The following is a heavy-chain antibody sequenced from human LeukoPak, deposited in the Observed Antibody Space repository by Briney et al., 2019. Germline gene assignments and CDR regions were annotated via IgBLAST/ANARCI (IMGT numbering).Heavy chain of an antibody. V-gene: IGHV4-31*11. CDR2: IYYSGST. Sequence: SETLSLTCAVYGGSFSGYYWSWIRQHPGKGLEWIGYIYYSGSTYYNPSLKSRVTISVDTSKNQFSLKLSSVTAADTAVYYCARWYYYDSSGYSPNYFDHWGQGTLVTVSS. J-gene: IGHJ4*02. D-gene: IGHD3-22*01. CDR1: GGSFSGYY. CDR3: ARWYYYDSSGYSPNYFDH.